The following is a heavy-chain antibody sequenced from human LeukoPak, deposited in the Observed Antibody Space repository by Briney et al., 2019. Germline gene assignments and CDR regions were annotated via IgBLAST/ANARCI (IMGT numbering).Heavy chain of an antibody. CDR1: GYTFTGYY. D-gene: IGHD1-26*01. Sequence: ASVKVSCKASGYTFTGYYMHWVRQAPGQGLEWMGWINPNSGGTNYAQKFQGRVTMTRDTSISTAYMELSRLRSDDTAVYYCAREVTYSGSYIDYWGQGTLVTVSS. CDR2: INPNSGGT. V-gene: IGHV1-2*02. CDR3: AREVTYSGSYIDY. J-gene: IGHJ4*02.